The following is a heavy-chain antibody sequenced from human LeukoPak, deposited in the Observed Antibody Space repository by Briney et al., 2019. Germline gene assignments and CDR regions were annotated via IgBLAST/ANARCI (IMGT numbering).Heavy chain of an antibody. CDR2: IYYSGST. V-gene: IGHV4-59*01. Sequence: SETLSLTCTVSGGSISSYYWSWIRQPPGKGLEWIGYIYYSGSTNYNPSLKSRVTISVDTSKNQFSLKLSSVTAADTAVYYCARDRQTAMPIDYWGQGTLVTVSS. D-gene: IGHD5-18*01. CDR1: GGSISSYY. J-gene: IGHJ4*02. CDR3: ARDRQTAMPIDY.